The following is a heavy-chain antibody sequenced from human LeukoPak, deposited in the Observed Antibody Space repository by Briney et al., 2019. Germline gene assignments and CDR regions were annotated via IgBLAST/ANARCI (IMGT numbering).Heavy chain of an antibody. Sequence: ASMKVSCKASGDTFSSYGFSWVRQAPGQGLEWMGGIIPIFGTANYAQKFQGRVTITADESTSTAYMELSSLRSEDTAVYYCARTYYGSGSLPHYFDYWGQGTLVTVSS. J-gene: IGHJ4*02. CDR3: ARTYYGSGSLPHYFDY. CDR1: GDTFSSYG. CDR2: IIPIFGTA. D-gene: IGHD3-10*01. V-gene: IGHV1-69*13.